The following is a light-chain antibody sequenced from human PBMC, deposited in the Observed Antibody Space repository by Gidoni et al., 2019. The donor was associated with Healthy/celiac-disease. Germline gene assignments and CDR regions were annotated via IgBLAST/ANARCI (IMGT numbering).Light chain of an antibody. Sequence: DIQMTQSPSSLSASVGDRVTSTCQASQDISNYLKWYQQKPGKAPKLLIYDASNLETGVPSRFSGCGSGSDFTFTISSLQPEDIATYYCQQYDNLLTFGEGTKVEIK. CDR3: QQYDNLLT. J-gene: IGKJ4*01. CDR2: DAS. CDR1: QDISNY. V-gene: IGKV1-33*01.